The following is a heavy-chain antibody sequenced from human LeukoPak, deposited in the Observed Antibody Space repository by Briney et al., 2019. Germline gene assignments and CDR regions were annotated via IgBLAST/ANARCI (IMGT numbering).Heavy chain of an antibody. CDR2: IYYSGST. J-gene: IGHJ5*02. CDR1: GGSISSYY. CDR3: ARRHIRNWFDP. Sequence: SETLSLTCPVSGGSISSYYWSWIRQPPGKGLEWIGYIYYSGSTNYNPSLKSRVTISVDTSKNQFSLKLSSVTAADTAVYYFARRHIRNWFDPWGQGTLVTVSS. V-gene: IGHV4-59*08.